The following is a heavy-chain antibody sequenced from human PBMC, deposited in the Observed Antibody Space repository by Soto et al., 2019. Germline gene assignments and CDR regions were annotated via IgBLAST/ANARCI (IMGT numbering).Heavy chain of an antibody. Sequence: QVRLIQSGPEMMQPGASVRVSCKASGFTALSYAFHWVRQAPGQGPEWLGWLNGGVDGTSYSQRFQGRVTISRDTSANTAYLEVNALTSEDTAVYYCAREVKGVTSFDYWGQGTLVTVSS. V-gene: IGHV1-3*01. CDR1: GFTALSYA. D-gene: IGHD3-10*01. CDR3: AREVKGVTSFDY. CDR2: LNGGVDGT. J-gene: IGHJ4*02.